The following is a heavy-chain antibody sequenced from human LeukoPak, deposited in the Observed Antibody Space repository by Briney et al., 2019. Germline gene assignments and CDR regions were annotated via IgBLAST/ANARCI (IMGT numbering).Heavy chain of an antibody. V-gene: IGHV1-18*01. CDR1: GYTFTSYG. D-gene: IGHD3-3*01. J-gene: IGHJ4*02. CDR3: ARDKTRITIFGVVIDY. Sequence: ASVKVSCKASGYTFTSYGISWVRQAPGQGLEWMGWISAYNGNTNYAQKLQGRVTMTTDTSTSTAYVELRSLRSDDTAVYYCARDKTRITIFGVVIDYWGQGTLVTVSS. CDR2: ISAYNGNT.